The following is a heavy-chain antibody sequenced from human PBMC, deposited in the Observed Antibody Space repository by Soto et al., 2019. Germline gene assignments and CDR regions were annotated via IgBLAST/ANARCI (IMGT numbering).Heavy chain of an antibody. V-gene: IGHV4-34*01. CDR3: AGPYCGGDCFNFDY. CDR2: INHSGST. CDR1: GGSFSVYY. D-gene: IGHD2-21*01. J-gene: IGHJ4*02. Sequence: SQTLSLTCAVYGGSFSVYYWSWIRQPPGKGLEWIGEINHSGSTNYNPSLKSRVTISVDTSKNQFSLKLSSVTAADTAVYYCAGPYCGGDCFNFDYWGQGTLVTVSS.